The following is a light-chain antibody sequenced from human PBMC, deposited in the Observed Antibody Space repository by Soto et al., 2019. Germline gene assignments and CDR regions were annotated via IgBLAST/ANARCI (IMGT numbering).Light chain of an antibody. J-gene: IGLJ1*01. CDR2: EGT. V-gene: IGLV2-14*02. CDR3: CSYTSSSTLYV. CDR1: SSDVGTYDL. Sequence: QSALTQPASVSGSPGQSVTISCTGSSSDVGTYDLVSWYQQHPGKAPKILIYEGTKRPSGVSNRFSGSKSGNTASLTISGLQAEDEADYFCCSYTSSSTLYVFGTGTKLTVL.